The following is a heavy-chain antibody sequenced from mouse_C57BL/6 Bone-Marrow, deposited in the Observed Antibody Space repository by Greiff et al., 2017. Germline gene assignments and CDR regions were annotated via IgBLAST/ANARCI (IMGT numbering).Heavy chain of an antibody. D-gene: IGHD2-1*01. V-gene: IGHV1-59*01. CDR2: IDPSDSYT. CDR1: GYTFTSYW. J-gene: IGHJ4*01. Sequence: VQLQQPGAELVRPGTSVKLSCKASGYTFTSYWMHWVKQRPGQGLEWIGVIDPSDSYTNYNQKFKGKATLTVDTSSSTAYMQLSSLTSEDSAVYYCASSGNYEGAKDYWGQGTSVTVSS. CDR3: ASSGNYEGAKDY.